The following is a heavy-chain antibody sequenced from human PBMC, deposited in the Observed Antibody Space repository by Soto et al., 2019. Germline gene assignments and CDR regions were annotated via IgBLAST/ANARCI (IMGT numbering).Heavy chain of an antibody. CDR2: ISYDGSNK. CDR3: AKDLEYYDSSGYYYGMDV. J-gene: IGHJ6*02. Sequence: GGSLRLSCAASGFTFSSYGMHWVRQAPGKGLEWVAVISYDGSNKYYADSVKGRFTISRDNSKNTLYLQMNSLRAEDTAVYYCAKDLEYYDSSGYYYGMDVWGQGTTVTAP. V-gene: IGHV3-30*18. CDR1: GFTFSSYG. D-gene: IGHD3-22*01.